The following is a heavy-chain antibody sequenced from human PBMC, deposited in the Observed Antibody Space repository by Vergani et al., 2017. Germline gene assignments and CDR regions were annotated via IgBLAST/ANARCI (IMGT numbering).Heavy chain of an antibody. CDR1: GFTFSGSA. Sequence: EVQLVESGGGLVQPGGSLKLSCAASGFTFSGSAMHWVRQASGKGLEWVGRIRSKANSYATAYAASVKGRFTISRDDSKNTAYLQMNSLKTEDTAVYYCARETHRXGYNLIYFGKLGAAGYYGMDVWGQGTTVTVSS. CDR2: IRSKANSYAT. D-gene: IGHD5-24*01. J-gene: IGHJ6*02. V-gene: IGHV3-73*01. CDR3: ARETHRXGYNLIYFGKLGAAGYYGMDV.